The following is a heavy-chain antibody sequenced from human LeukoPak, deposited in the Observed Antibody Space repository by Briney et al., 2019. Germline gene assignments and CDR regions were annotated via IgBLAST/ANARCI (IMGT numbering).Heavy chain of an antibody. Sequence: ASVKVSCKASGYAFTGYYMHWVRQAPGQGLEWMGWINPNSGGTNYTQKFQGRVTMTRDTSISTAYMELSRLRSDDTAVYYCAGLEAADPFDYWGQGTLVTVSS. CDR2: INPNSGGT. D-gene: IGHD6-13*01. CDR1: GYAFTGYY. CDR3: AGLEAADPFDY. V-gene: IGHV1-2*02. J-gene: IGHJ4*02.